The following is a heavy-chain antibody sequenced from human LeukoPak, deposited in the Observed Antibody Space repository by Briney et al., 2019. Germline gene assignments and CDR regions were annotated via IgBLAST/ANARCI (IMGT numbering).Heavy chain of an antibody. CDR1: GGSTSRYY. Sequence: SETLSLTCTVSGGSTSRYYWSWIRQPAGQGLEWIGRFYTSGSTKYNPSPKSRVTMSVDTSKNQFSLKLRSVTAADTAVYYCARYQGGVEVYWGQGTLVTVSS. CDR3: ARYQGGVEVY. V-gene: IGHV4-59*10. D-gene: IGHD2-15*01. J-gene: IGHJ4*02. CDR2: FYTSGST.